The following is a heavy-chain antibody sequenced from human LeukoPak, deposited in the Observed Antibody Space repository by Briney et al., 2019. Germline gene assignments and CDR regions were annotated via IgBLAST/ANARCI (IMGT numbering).Heavy chain of an antibody. CDR1: GGSISSRTYH. CDR2: IYYSGYT. Sequence: PSETLSLTCTVSGGSISSRTYHWGWIRQPPGKGLEWIGSIYYSGYTYYNPSLESRVIISVDTSKNQFSLKLSSVTAADTAVYYCARLEQYYYYYMDVWGNGTTVTVSS. CDR3: ARLEQYYYYYMDV. J-gene: IGHJ6*03. V-gene: IGHV4-39*01. D-gene: IGHD1/OR15-1a*01.